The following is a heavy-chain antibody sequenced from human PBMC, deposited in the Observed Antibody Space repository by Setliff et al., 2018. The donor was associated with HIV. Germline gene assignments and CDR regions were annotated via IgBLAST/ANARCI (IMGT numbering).Heavy chain of an antibody. D-gene: IGHD2-15*01. CDR2: INPNSGGT. CDR3: ARGLPLRDGFNPRALDI. Sequence: ASVKVSCKASGYTFTGYYMHWVRQAPGQGLEWMGRINPNSGGTNSAQKFQGRVTMTSDASMNTAYMELSRLRSDDTAVYYGARGLPLRDGFNPRALDIWGKGTTVTVSS. J-gene: IGHJ6*04. CDR1: GYTFTGYY. V-gene: IGHV1-2*06.